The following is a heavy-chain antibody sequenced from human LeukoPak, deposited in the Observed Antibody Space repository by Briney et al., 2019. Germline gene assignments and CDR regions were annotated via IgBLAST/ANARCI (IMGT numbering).Heavy chain of an antibody. CDR2: INTDGSTT. Sequence: GGSLRLSCSASGFTFSSYYMRWVRQAPGKGLVWLSRINTDGSTTVYGDSVKGRFTISRDNAKNTLYLQMNSLRAVDTAVYYCARGSTAYSPYDYWGQGTLVTVSS. V-gene: IGHV3-74*01. J-gene: IGHJ4*02. CDR1: GFTFSSYY. CDR3: ARGSTAYSPYDY. D-gene: IGHD5-18*01.